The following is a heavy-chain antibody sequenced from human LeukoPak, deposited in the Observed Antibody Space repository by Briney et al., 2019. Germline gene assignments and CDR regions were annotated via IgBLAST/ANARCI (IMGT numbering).Heavy chain of an antibody. CDR2: IHYSGST. J-gene: IGHJ4*02. CDR1: GGSFSSNSYY. V-gene: IGHV4-61*01. Sequence: SETLSLTCTVSGGSFSSNSYYWSWIRQPPGKGLAWIGYIHYSGSTNYNPSLKSRVTISIHTSKNQFSLKLSSVTAADTAVYYCARETRDGYHTHWGQGTLVTVSS. CDR3: ARETRDGYHTH. D-gene: IGHD5-24*01.